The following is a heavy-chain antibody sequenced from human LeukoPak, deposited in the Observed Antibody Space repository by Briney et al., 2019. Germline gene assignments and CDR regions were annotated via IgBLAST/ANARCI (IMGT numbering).Heavy chain of an antibody. J-gene: IGHJ5*02. CDR2: ISSNGGST. V-gene: IGHV3-64D*09. Sequence: GGSRRLSCSASGFTFSSYAMHWVRQAPGKGLEYVSAISSNGGSTYYAESVKGRFTISRDNSKNTLYLQMSSLRAEDTAVYYCVKDSADNWFDPWGQGTLVTVSS. CDR1: GFTFSSYA. CDR3: VKDSADNWFDP.